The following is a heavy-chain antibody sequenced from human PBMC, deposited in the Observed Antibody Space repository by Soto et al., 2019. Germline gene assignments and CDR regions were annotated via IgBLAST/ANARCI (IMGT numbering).Heavy chain of an antibody. V-gene: IGHV4-34*01. CDR3: AGHTPYGMDV. CDR2: INHSGST. Sequence: SETLSLTCAVYGGSFSGYYWSWIRQPPGKGLEWIGEINHSGSTNYNPSLKSRVTISVDTSKNQFSLKLSSVTAADTAVYYCAGHTPYGMDVWGQGTTVTVSS. CDR1: GGSFSGYY. J-gene: IGHJ6*02.